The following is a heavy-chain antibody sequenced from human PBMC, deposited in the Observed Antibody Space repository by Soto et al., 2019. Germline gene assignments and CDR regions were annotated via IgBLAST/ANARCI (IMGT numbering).Heavy chain of an antibody. CDR3: ARDLGAFNYGSAYFDY. V-gene: IGHV3-33*01. D-gene: IGHD3-10*01. CDR1: GCTFSTYG. Sequence: PGGSLRLSCAPSGCTFSTYGMHWFRQAPGKGLEWVAVIWYGGSSQYYADSVKGRFTISRDNSKNMLYLQMNSLRAEDTAVYYCARDLGAFNYGSAYFDYWGQGTPVTVSS. CDR2: IWYGGSSQ. J-gene: IGHJ4*02.